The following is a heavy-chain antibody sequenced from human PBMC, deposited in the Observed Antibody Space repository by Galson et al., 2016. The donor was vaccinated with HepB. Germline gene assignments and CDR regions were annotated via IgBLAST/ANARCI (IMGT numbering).Heavy chain of an antibody. CDR3: TRGAGSGGASGLGI. V-gene: IGHV3-30-3*01. CDR1: GFTLSNFD. D-gene: IGHD3-16*01. CDR2: ISFTGSYK. Sequence: SLRLSCAASGFTLSNFDMHWVRQAPGKGLEWVGFISFTGSYKSYAGSVKGRFTISRDTSKNILYLQMNSLGTDDTAVYYCTRGAGSGGASGLGIWGQGTMVTVSS. J-gene: IGHJ3*02.